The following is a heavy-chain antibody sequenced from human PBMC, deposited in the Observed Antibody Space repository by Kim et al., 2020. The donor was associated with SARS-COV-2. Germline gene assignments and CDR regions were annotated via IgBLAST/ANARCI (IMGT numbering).Heavy chain of an antibody. V-gene: IGHV3-53*01. Sequence: KGRFTSSRDNSKNTLYLQMNSLRAEDTAVYYCARVGRGYCSGGSCYWFDPWGQGTLVTVSS. CDR3: ARVGRGYCSGGSCYWFDP. D-gene: IGHD2-15*01. J-gene: IGHJ5*02.